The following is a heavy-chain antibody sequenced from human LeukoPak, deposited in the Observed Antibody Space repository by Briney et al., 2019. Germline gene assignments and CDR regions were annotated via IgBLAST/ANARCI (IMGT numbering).Heavy chain of an antibody. CDR2: VNHSGRT. J-gene: IGHJ4*02. V-gene: IGHV4-34*10. CDR1: GGSFSDYW. Sequence: SETLSLTCAVYGGSFSDYWWTWIRQSPGKGLEWIGEVNHSGRTNYNPSLKSRVSISVDRSKKQFSLKLSSVTAADTAVYYCARYLDGDYLYWGQGTLVTVSS. CDR3: ARYLDGDYLY. D-gene: IGHD4-17*01.